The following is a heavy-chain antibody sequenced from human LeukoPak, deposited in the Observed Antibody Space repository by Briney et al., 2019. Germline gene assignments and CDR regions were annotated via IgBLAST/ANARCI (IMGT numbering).Heavy chain of an antibody. CDR3: ARHGSGWYEVGFDY. Sequence: KPSETLSLTCTVSGDSISSYYWSWIRQPPGKGLKWIGYIYYSGSTNYNPSLKSRVTISVDTSKNQFSLKLSSVTAADTAVYYCARHGSGWYEVGFDYWGQGTLVTVSS. CDR1: GDSISSYY. V-gene: IGHV4-59*08. D-gene: IGHD6-19*01. J-gene: IGHJ4*02. CDR2: IYYSGST.